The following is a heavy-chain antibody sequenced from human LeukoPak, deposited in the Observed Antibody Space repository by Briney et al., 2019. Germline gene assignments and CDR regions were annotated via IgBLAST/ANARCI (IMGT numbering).Heavy chain of an antibody. CDR1: GSTLSNYW. CDR3: ATMASNVFEY. V-gene: IGHV3-7*03. J-gene: IGHJ4*02. Sequence: GGSLRLFCEASGSTLSNYWITWVRQAPGKGLEWVANIKPDGREKYYMPSVKGRFTISRGSAKNSFYLQMNSLRAEDTAVYYCATMASNVFEYWGQGTLVTVSS. D-gene: IGHD5-24*01. CDR2: IKPDGREK.